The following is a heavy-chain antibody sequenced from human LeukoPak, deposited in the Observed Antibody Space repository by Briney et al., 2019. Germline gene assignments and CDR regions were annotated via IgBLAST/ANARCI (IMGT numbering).Heavy chain of an antibody. CDR2: INHSGRT. V-gene: IGHV4-34*01. CDR1: GGSFSGYY. J-gene: IGHJ4*02. Sequence: SETLSLTCAVYGGSFSGYYWSWIRQPPGKGLEWIGEINHSGRTYYNPSLKSRVTISVDTSKNQFSLKLSSVTAADTAVYYCARQNYGAAPLRYWGQGTLVTVSS. CDR3: ARQNYGAAPLRY. D-gene: IGHD4/OR15-4a*01.